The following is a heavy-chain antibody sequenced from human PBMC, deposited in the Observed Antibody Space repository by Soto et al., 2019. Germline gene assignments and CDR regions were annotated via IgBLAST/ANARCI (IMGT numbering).Heavy chain of an antibody. CDR1: GFTFSSYA. D-gene: IGHD3-9*01. Sequence: GGSLRLSCAASGFTFSSYAMSWVRQAPGKGLEWVSAISGSGGSTYYADSVKGRFTISRDNSKNTLYLQMNSLRAEDTAVYYCATAKDYDILNGYPGGFDPWGQGTLVTVSS. CDR2: ISGSGGST. J-gene: IGHJ5*02. CDR3: ATAKDYDILNGYPGGFDP. V-gene: IGHV3-23*01.